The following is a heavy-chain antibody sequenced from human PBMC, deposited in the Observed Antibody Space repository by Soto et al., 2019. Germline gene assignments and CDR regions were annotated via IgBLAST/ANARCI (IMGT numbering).Heavy chain of an antibody. J-gene: IGHJ3*02. Sequence: GESLKLSCKGSGYSFTSYWISWVHQMPGKGLEWMGRIDPSDSYTNYSPSFQGHVTISADKSISTAYLQWSSLKASDTAMYYCARHASITMVRGVIITVAFDIWGQGTMDTVSS. CDR1: GYSFTSYW. D-gene: IGHD3-10*01. CDR2: IDPSDSYT. V-gene: IGHV5-10-1*01. CDR3: ARHASITMVRGVIITVAFDI.